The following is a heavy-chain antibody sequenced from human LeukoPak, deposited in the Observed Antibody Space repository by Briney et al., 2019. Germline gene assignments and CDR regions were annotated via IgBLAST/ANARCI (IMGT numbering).Heavy chain of an antibody. CDR3: ASSNYYYGMDV. CDR1: GGSIRSSIYY. J-gene: IGHJ6*02. CDR2: IYYSGST. V-gene: IGHV4-39*01. Sequence: SETLSLTCTVSGGSIRSSIYYWGWIRQPPGKGLEWIGSIYYSGSTYYNPSLKSRVTISVDTSKNQFSLKLSSVTAADTAVYYCASSNYYYGMDVWGQGTTVTVSS.